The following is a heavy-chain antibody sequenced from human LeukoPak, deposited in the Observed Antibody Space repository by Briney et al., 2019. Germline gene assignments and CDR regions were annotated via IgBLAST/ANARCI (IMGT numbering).Heavy chain of an antibody. Sequence: ASVKVSCKASGYTFTGYSIHWVRQAPGQGLEWMGWINPDNGDTNYAQKFQGRVTMTRDTSTKTAYMELNSLRSDDTAVYYCASCFEILTGYYGGNGFDVWGQGTMVTVSA. CDR3: ASCFEILTGYYGGNGFDV. CDR2: INPDNGDT. J-gene: IGHJ3*01. CDR1: GYTFTGYS. V-gene: IGHV1-2*02. D-gene: IGHD3-9*01.